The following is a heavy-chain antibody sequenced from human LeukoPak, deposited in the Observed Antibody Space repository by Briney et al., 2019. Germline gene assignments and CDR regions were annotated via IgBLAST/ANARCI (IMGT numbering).Heavy chain of an antibody. CDR1: GGSISTYF. V-gene: IGHV4-59*08. Sequence: SETLSLTCTVSGGSISTYFWSWIRQPPGKRLEWIGHVYFSGSTNYNPSLESRVTISVDTSKNQFSLTLSSVTAADTAVYYCARHKSSGSYPLDYWGQGILVTVSS. CDR3: ARHKSSGSYPLDY. CDR2: VYFSGST. J-gene: IGHJ4*02. D-gene: IGHD3-22*01.